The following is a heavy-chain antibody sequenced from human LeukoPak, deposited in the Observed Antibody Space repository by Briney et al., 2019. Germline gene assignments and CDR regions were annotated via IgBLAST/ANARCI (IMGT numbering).Heavy chain of an antibody. V-gene: IGHV4-34*01. Sequence: SETLSLTCAVYGGSFSGYYWSWIRQPPGKGLEWIGEINHSGSTNYNPSLKSRVTISVDTSKNQFSLKLSSVTAADTAVYHCARGRSWYGDSYVDYWGQGTLVTVSS. J-gene: IGHJ4*02. D-gene: IGHD4-17*01. CDR2: INHSGST. CDR1: GGSFSGYY. CDR3: ARGRSWYGDSYVDY.